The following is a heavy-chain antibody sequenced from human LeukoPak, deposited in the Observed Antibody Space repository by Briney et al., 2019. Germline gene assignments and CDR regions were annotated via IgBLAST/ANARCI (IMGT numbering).Heavy chain of an antibody. CDR1: GFTFSSYA. CDR3: AKYYVVPAAGPLYPFDY. J-gene: IGHJ4*02. V-gene: IGHV3-23*01. Sequence: GGSLRLSCAASGFTFSSYAMSWVRQAPGKGLEWVSAISGSGGSTYYADSVKGRFTISRDNSKNTLYLQMNSLRAEDTAVYYCAKYYVVPAAGPLYPFDYWGQGTLVTVSS. CDR2: ISGSGGST. D-gene: IGHD2-2*01.